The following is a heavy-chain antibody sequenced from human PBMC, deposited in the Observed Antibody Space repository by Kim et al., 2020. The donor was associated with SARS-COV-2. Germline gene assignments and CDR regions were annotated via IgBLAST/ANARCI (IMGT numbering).Heavy chain of an antibody. Sequence: SETLSLTCFVSGDSVSTSRYYWVWIRQAPGKGLEWIGSLYYGGGTYYNPSLQSRVTISVDTSKNHLSLKLRSVTAADTALYYCARDHSPSGSGSNFYYAMGVWGQGTTVTVSS. CDR1: GDSVSTSRYY. CDR2: LYYGGGT. CDR3: ARDHSPSGSGSNFYYAMGV. V-gene: IGHV4-39*07. J-gene: IGHJ6*02. D-gene: IGHD3-10*01.